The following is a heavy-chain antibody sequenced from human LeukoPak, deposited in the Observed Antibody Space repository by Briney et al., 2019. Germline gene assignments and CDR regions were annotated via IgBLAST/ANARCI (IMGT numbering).Heavy chain of an antibody. Sequence: SETLSLTCAVYGGSFSGYSWSWIRQPPGKGLEWIGEINHSGSTNYNPSLKSRVTISVDTSKNQFSLKLSSVTAADTAVYYCARHKYCSSTSCYLSRREYYMDVWGKGTTVTISS. D-gene: IGHD2-2*01. CDR2: INHSGST. V-gene: IGHV4-34*01. CDR1: GGSFSGYS. J-gene: IGHJ6*03. CDR3: ARHKYCSSTSCYLSRREYYMDV.